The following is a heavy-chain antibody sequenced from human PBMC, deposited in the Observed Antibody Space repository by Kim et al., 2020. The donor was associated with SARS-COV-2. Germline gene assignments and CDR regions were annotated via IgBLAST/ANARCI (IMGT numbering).Heavy chain of an antibody. CDR2: ISGSGGST. CDR1: GFTFSSFA. D-gene: IGHD1-26*01. V-gene: IGHV3-23*01. Sequence: GGSLRLSCAASGFTFSSFAMSWVRQAPGKGLEWVSSISGSGGSTYYADSVKGRFTISRDNSKNTLYLQMNTLRAEDTAIYYCAKGSYSNCFDPWGQGTLVTVSS. CDR3: AKGSYSNCFDP. J-gene: IGHJ5*02.